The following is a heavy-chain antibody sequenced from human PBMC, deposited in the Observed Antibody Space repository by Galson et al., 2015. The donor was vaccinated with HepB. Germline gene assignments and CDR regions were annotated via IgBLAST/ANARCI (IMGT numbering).Heavy chain of an antibody. CDR2: IVPIIGTP. Sequence: SVTVSCKASGGSFSDCLINWVRQAPGQGLEWMGGIVPIIGTPNYAQQFEGRVTITADEFTRTAYMEMISLTSKDTAVYYCAREVEGGRGEGLMDVWGEGTTVTVSS. J-gene: IGHJ6*03. CDR1: GGSFSDCL. V-gene: IGHV1-69*13. D-gene: IGHD3-10*01. CDR3: AREVEGGRGEGLMDV.